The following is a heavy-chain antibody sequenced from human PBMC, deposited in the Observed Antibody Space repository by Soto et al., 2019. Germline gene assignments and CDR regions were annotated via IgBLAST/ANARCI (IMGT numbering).Heavy chain of an antibody. Sequence: QVQLVQSGDEVKKPGSSVKVSCKASGGTFSSYSINWVRQAPGQGLEWMGEIIPIFGTANYAQKFQGRVTITADESTSTAYMALSSLRSEDTAVYYCARDGGRHSGGIDYWGQGTVVTVSS. CDR2: IIPIFGTA. CDR1: GGTFSSYS. D-gene: IGHD1-26*01. V-gene: IGHV1-69*01. CDR3: ARDGGRHSGGIDY. J-gene: IGHJ4*02.